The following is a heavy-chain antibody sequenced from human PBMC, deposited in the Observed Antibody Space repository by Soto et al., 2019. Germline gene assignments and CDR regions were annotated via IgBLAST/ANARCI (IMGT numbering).Heavy chain of an antibody. D-gene: IGHD5-12*01. CDR3: AREDSSSHSGYDIHYYYYGMDV. J-gene: IGHJ6*02. CDR1: GFTFSSYW. Sequence: PGGSLRLSCAASGFTFSSYWMSWVRQAPGKGLEWVANIKQDGGEKYYVDSVKGRFTISRDNAKNSLYLQMNSLRAEDTAVYYCAREDSSSHSGYDIHYYYYGMDVWGQGTTVTVSS. V-gene: IGHV3-7*05. CDR2: IKQDGGEK.